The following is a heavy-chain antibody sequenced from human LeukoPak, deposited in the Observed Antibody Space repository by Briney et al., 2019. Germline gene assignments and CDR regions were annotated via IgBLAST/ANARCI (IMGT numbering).Heavy chain of an antibody. CDR3: ARDMPRDMYYDSSNFDF. Sequence: ASVKVSCKASGYTFTSHYMHWGRQAPGQGLEWMGIINPGGGTTGYAQKFQGRLTVTRDMSTTTVYMELSGLRSEDTAVYYCARDMPRDMYYDSSNFDFWGQGTLVTVSP. CDR1: GYTFTSHY. CDR2: INPGGGTT. D-gene: IGHD3-22*01. V-gene: IGHV1-46*01. J-gene: IGHJ4*02.